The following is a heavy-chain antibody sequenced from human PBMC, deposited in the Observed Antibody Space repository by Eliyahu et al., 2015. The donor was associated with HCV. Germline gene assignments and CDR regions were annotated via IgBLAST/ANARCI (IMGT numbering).Heavy chain of an antibody. J-gene: IGHJ4*02. CDR3: SSRHSGAQDY. CDR1: GFIFSDHY. CDR2: SRNKRNGYIT. V-gene: IGHV3-72*01. D-gene: IGHD3-10*01. Sequence: EVQLVESGGGLVQPGGSXRLSCAVSGFIFSDHYLNLVRQAPGKGLEWVGRSRNKRNGYITEYAASVKGRFTISRDDSKNSLYLQMNSLKTEDTAIYYCSSRHSGAQDYWGQGTLVTVSS.